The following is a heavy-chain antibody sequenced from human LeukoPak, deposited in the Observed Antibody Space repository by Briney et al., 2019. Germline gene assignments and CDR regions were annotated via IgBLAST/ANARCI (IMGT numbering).Heavy chain of an antibody. J-gene: IGHJ4*02. CDR2: ISGSGGST. CDR1: GFTFSSYA. Sequence: GGSLRLSCAASGFTFSSYAMSWVRQAPGKGLEWVSAISGSGGSTYYADSVKGRFTISRDNSKNTLYLQMNSLRAEDTAVYYCAKDRATIFGVVIRPFDYWGQGTLVTVSS. V-gene: IGHV3-23*01. D-gene: IGHD3-3*01. CDR3: AKDRATIFGVVIRPFDY.